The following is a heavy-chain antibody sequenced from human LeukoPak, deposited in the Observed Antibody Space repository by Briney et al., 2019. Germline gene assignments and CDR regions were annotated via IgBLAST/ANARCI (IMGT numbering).Heavy chain of an antibody. V-gene: IGHV3-23*01. Sequence: PGGSLRLSCAASGFSFSSYAMSWVRQAPGKGLEWVSAISGSGGSTSYADSVKGRFTISRDNSKNTLYLQMNSLRAEDTAVYYCAKGVCGGGSCYPGYCMDVWGKGTTVTVSS. CDR2: ISGSGGST. CDR3: AKGVCGGGSCYPGYCMDV. CDR1: GFSFSSYA. J-gene: IGHJ6*03. D-gene: IGHD2-15*01.